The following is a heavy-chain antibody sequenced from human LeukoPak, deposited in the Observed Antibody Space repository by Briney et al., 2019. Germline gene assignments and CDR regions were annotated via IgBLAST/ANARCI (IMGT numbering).Heavy chain of an antibody. V-gene: IGHV4-59*01. Sequence: SETLSLTCTVSGGSISSYYWSWIRQPPGKGLEWIGYIYYSGSTNYNPSLKSRVTISVDTSKNQFSLKLSSVTAADTAVYYCARLHKYDWYFDLWGRGTLVTVSS. CDR2: IYYSGST. CDR3: ARLHKYDWYFDL. CDR1: GGSISSYY. J-gene: IGHJ2*01.